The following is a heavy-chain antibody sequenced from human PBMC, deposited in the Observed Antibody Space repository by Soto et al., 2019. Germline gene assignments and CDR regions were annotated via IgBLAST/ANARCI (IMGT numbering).Heavy chain of an antibody. Sequence: ASVKVSCKASGYTFTSYAMHWVRQAPGQRLEWMGWINAGNGNTKYPQKFQGRVTITRDTSASTAYMELSSLRSEDTAVYYCASAEYYDILTGYYTYYYYGMDVWGQGTTVTVSS. CDR1: GYTFTSYA. CDR2: INAGNGNT. CDR3: ASAEYYDILTGYYTYYYYGMDV. J-gene: IGHJ6*02. V-gene: IGHV1-3*01. D-gene: IGHD3-9*01.